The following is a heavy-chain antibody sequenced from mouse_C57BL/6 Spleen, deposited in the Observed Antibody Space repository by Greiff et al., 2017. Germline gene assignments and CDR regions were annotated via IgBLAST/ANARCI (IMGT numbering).Heavy chain of an antibody. Sequence: VQLKESGAELVKPGASVKLSCSASGFNIKDYYMHWVKQRTQQGLEWIGRIDPEDGETKYAQQFQGKATITSDTSSNTAYLQLSILTAEDTAVYYCANDVYPMDYWGQGTSGTVSS. D-gene: IGHD2-3*01. CDR1: GFNIKDYY. CDR3: ANDVYPMDY. CDR2: IDPEDGET. J-gene: IGHJ4*01. V-gene: IGHV14-2*01.